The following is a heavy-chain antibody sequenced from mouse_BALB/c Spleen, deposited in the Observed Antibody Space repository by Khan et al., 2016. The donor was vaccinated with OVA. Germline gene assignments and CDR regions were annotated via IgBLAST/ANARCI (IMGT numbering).Heavy chain of an antibody. J-gene: IGHJ2*01. D-gene: IGHD1-1*01. CDR1: GYTFTDYV. CDR3: ARSGYGSLVY. CDR2: IFPGSGDT. Sequence: QVQLQQSGPELVKPGSSMKMSCRASGYTFTDYVLNWVKQRAGQGLEWIGQIFPGSGDTYYNEKLKVKATLTADKSSNTVYMQLSSLTSEDSAVYFCARSGYGSLVYWGQGTTLTVSS. V-gene: IGHV1-77*01.